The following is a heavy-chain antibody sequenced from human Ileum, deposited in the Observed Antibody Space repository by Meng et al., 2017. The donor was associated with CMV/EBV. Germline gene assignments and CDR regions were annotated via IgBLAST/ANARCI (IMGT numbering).Heavy chain of an antibody. V-gene: IGHV1-2*02. CDR2: INPTNGDT. CDR3: TRVSQSGNFYFPFDY. D-gene: IGHD2-15*01. J-gene: IGHJ4*02. CDR1: GYVFTDYY. Sequence: SGYVFTDYYLSWIRQAPGHGLEWVGRINPTNGDTYYAQKFRGRVTVTSDTSISTAYMELNSLRSDDTAIYFCTRVSQSGNFYFPFDYWGQGSLVTVSS.